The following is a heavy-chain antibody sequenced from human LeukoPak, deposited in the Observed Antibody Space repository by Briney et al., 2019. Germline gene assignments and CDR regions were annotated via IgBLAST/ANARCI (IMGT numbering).Heavy chain of an antibody. D-gene: IGHD2-8*02. Sequence: PSETLSLTCTVSGGSISSSSYYWGWIRQPPGKGLEWIGSIYYSGKTYYNPSLKSRVTVSADTSKNQFSLKLSSVTAADTAVYYCASVLTGSQFDYWGQGSLVTVSS. CDR1: GGSISSSSYY. V-gene: IGHV4-39*01. J-gene: IGHJ4*02. CDR3: ASVLTGSQFDY. CDR2: IYYSGKT.